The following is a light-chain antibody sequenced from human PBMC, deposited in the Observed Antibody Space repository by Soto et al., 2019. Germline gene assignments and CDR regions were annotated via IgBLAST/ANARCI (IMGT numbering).Light chain of an antibody. CDR3: QQYGTSPGT. Sequence: DIHMTQYPSTPSSSVGDRVTSTFRASQSLSSRLAWYQQKPGKAPELLIYDASSLKSGVPSRFSGSESGTEFTLTISGLQPEDFAVYYCQQYGTSPGTFGQGTKVDIK. V-gene: IGKV1-5*01. CDR1: QSLSSR. CDR2: DAS. J-gene: IGKJ1*01.